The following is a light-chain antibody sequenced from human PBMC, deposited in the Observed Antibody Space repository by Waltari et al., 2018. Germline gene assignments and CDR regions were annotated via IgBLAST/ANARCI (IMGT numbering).Light chain of an antibody. CDR2: DNN. CDR1: SSDIGGNY. V-gene: IGLV1-51*01. Sequence: QSVLTQPPSVSAAPGQKVTISCSGSSSDIGGNYVSCYQQLPGTAPKLLIYDNNKRPSGISDRFSASKSGTSATLVITGLQTGDEADYYCGARDSSLFIVLFGGGTKLTVL. CDR3: GARDSSLFIVL. J-gene: IGLJ2*01.